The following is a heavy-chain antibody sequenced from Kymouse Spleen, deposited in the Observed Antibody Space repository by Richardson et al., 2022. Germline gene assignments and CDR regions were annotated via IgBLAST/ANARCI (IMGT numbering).Heavy chain of an antibody. CDR2: ISSSSSTI. J-gene: IGHJ6*02. Sequence: EVQLVESGGGLVQPGGSLRLSCAASGFTFSSYSMNWVRQAPGKGLEWVSYISSSSSTIYYADSVKGRFTISRDNAKNSLYLQMNSLRDEDTAVYYCARRSSSSGYYYGMDVWGQGTTVTVSS. CDR1: GFTFSSYS. D-gene: IGHD6-6*01. V-gene: IGHV3-48*02. CDR3: ARRSSSSGYYYGMDV.